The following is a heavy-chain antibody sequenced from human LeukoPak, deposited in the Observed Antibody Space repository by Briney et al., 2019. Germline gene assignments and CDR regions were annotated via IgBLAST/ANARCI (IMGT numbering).Heavy chain of an antibody. V-gene: IGHV4-59*11. Sequence: SETLSLTCTVSGGSISTHYWSWIRQPPGKGLEWIGFIYYTGRINYNPSLKSRVTISVDTSRNQFSLKLSSVTAADTAVYYCARDRPGSSWLDYWGQGTLVTVSS. CDR3: ARDRPGSSWLDY. D-gene: IGHD3-10*01. CDR2: IYYTGRI. CDR1: GGSISTHY. J-gene: IGHJ4*02.